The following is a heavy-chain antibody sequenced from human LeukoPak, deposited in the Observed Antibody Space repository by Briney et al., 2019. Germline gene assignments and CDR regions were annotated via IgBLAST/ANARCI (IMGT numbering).Heavy chain of an antibody. J-gene: IGHJ4*02. CDR1: GFTFSSYD. Sequence: GRSLRLSCAASGFTFSSYDMHWFRQAPGKGLEWVTVISYDGSNKYYGDSVKGRFTISRDNSKNTLYLKMNSLRAEDTAVYYCAKEGSNGDFDYWGQGTLVTVSS. V-gene: IGHV3-30*18. CDR2: ISYDGSNK. CDR3: AKEGSNGDFDY. D-gene: IGHD1-26*01.